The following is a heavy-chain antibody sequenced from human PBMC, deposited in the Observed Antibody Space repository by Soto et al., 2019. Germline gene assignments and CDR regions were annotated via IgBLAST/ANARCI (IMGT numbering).Heavy chain of an antibody. CDR3: ATDYGDEYGMDV. CDR1: GGTFSSYT. D-gene: IGHD4-17*01. CDR2: IIPIRGIA. J-gene: IGHJ6*02. V-gene: IGHV1-69*02. Sequence: QVQLVQSGAEVKKPGSSVKVSCKASGGTFSSYTISWVRQAPGQGLEWMGRIIPIRGIANYAQKFQGRVTITADKSTSTAYMELSSLRSEDTAVYYCATDYGDEYGMDVWGQGTTVTVSS.